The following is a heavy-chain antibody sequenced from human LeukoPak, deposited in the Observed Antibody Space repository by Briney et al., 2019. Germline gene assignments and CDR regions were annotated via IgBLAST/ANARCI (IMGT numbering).Heavy chain of an antibody. J-gene: IGHJ4*02. CDR3: ATAFITMIVVALDY. D-gene: IGHD3-22*01. V-gene: IGHV1-24*01. CDR1: GYTLTELS. Sequence: ASVKVSCKVSGYTLTELSMHWVRQAPGKGLEWMGGFDPEGGETIYAQKFQGRVTMTEDTSTDTAYMELSSLRSEDTAVYYCATAFITMIVVALDYWGQGTLVTVSS. CDR2: FDPEGGET.